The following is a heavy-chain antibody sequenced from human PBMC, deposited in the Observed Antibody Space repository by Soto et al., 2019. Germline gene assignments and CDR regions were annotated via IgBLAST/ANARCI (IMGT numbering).Heavy chain of an antibody. J-gene: IGHJ5*02. Sequence: ASVKVSCKASGCTFTSYAMHCVRQAPAQRLEGMGWINAGNGNTKYSQKSQGRVTITRDTSASTAYMELSSLRSEDTAVYYCAKDRSDRGVNWFDPWGQGTLVTVSS. CDR2: INAGNGNT. D-gene: IGHD3-10*01. V-gene: IGHV1-3*01. CDR3: AKDRSDRGVNWFDP. CDR1: GCTFTSYA.